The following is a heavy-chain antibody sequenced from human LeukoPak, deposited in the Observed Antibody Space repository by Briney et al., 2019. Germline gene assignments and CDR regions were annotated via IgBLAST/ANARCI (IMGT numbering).Heavy chain of an antibody. V-gene: IGHV1-69*04. CDR1: GGTFSSYA. D-gene: IGHD2-2*01. CDR3: AVGGIVVVPAAMGGYYYYGMDV. CDR2: IIPILGIA. J-gene: IGHJ6*02. Sequence: SVKVSCKASGGTFSSYAVSWVRQAPGQGLEWMGRIIPILGIANYAQKFQGRVTITADKSTSTAYMELSSLRSEDTAVYYCAVGGIVVVPAAMGGYYYYGMDVWGQGTTVTVSS.